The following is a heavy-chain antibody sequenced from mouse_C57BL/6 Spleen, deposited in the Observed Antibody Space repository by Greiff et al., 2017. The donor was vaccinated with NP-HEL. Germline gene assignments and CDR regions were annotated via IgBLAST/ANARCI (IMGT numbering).Heavy chain of an antibody. Sequence: VQLQQPGAELVMPGASVKLSCKASAYTFTSYWMHWVKQRPGQGLEWIGEIDPSDSYTNYNQKFKGKSTLTVDKSSSTAYMQLSSLTSEDSAVYYCASGGYDYDVAFAYWGQGTLVTVSA. CDR2: IDPSDSYT. J-gene: IGHJ3*01. CDR3: ASGGYDYDVAFAY. V-gene: IGHV1-69*01. D-gene: IGHD2-4*01. CDR1: AYTFTSYW.